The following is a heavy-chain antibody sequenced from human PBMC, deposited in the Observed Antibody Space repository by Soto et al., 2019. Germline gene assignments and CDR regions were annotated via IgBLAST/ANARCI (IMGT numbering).Heavy chain of an antibody. J-gene: IGHJ4*02. CDR1: GFTFSGSA. Sequence: GGSLRLSCAASGFTFSGSAMHWVRQASGKGLEWVGRIRSKANSYATAYAASVKGRFTISRDDSKNTAYLQMNSLKTEDTAVYYCISTYYDFWSGAYFDYWGQGTLVTVSS. CDR2: IRSKANSYAT. V-gene: IGHV3-73*01. CDR3: ISTYYDFWSGAYFDY. D-gene: IGHD3-3*01.